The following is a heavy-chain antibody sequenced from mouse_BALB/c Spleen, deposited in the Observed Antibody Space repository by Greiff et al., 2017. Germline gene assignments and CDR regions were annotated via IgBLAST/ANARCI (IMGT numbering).Heavy chain of an antibody. CDR1: GFTFSSYG. CDR2: INSNGGST. Sequence: EVQGVESGGGLVQPGGSLKLSCAASGFTFSSYGMSWVRQTPDKRLELVATINSNGGSTYYPDSVKGRFTISRDNAKNTLYLQMSSLKSEDTAMYYCARENYRYDDAMDYWGQGTSVTVSS. J-gene: IGHJ4*01. CDR3: ARENYRYDDAMDY. D-gene: IGHD2-14*01. V-gene: IGHV5-6-3*01.